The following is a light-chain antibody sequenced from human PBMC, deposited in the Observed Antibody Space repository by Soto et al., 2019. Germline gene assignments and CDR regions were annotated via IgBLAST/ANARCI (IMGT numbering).Light chain of an antibody. CDR3: MQGAHWWT. CDR2: KVS. J-gene: IGKJ1*01. Sequence: DVVMTESPLSLPVTLGQPASISCRSSQSLVYSDGNTYLSWFQQRPGQSPRRLIYKVSNRDSGVPDRLSGSGSGTDFTLKISRVEAEDVGVYYCMQGAHWWTFGQGTKVDIK. CDR1: QSLVYSDGNTY. V-gene: IGKV2-30*01.